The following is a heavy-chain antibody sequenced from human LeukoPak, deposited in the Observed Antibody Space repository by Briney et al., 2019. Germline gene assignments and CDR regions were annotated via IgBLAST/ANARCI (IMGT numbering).Heavy chain of an antibody. CDR1: GFTFSSYG. D-gene: IGHD2-2*01. CDR3: AKRGYCSSSSCSHYFDY. Sequence: GGSLRLSCAASGFTFSSYGMSWVHQAPGKGLEWVSVISGSGGSTYYADSVKGRFTISRDNSKNTLYLQMNSLRAEDTAVYYCAKRGYCSSSSCSHYFDYWGQGTLVTVSS. CDR2: ISGSGGST. V-gene: IGHV3-23*01. J-gene: IGHJ4*02.